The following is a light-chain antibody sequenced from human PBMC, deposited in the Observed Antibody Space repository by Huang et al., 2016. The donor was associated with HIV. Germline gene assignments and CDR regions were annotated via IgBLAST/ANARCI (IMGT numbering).Light chain of an antibody. CDR3: QHYDSLPLT. CDR1: QDIRNH. Sequence: DIQMTQSPSSLSASVGDRVTITCQASQDIRNHLNWYQHKPGKAPKLLIYDASSLETGVPSRFSGGGSGTDFTFTVSILQPEDIATYYCQHYDSLPLTFGGGTKVEIK. V-gene: IGKV1-33*01. CDR2: DAS. J-gene: IGKJ4*01.